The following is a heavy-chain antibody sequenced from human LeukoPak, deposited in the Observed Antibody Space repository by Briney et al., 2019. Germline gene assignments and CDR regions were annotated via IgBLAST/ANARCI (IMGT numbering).Heavy chain of an antibody. J-gene: IGHJ3*02. D-gene: IGHD3-22*01. V-gene: IGHV4-30-2*01. CDR2: IYHSGST. Sequence: SETLSLTCAVSGGSISSGGYSWSWIRQPPGKGLEWIGYIYHSGSTYYNPSLNSRVTISVDRSKNQFSLKLSSVTAADTAVYYCARVSDSSGYINAFDIWGQGTMVTVSS. CDR1: GGSISSGGYS. CDR3: ARVSDSSGYINAFDI.